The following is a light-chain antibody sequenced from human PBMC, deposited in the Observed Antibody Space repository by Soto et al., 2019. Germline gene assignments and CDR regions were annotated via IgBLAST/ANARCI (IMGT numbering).Light chain of an antibody. Sequence: QSALTQPASVSGSPGQSITISCTGTSSDVGYYNYVSWYQQHPGKAPKLMIYDVSNRPSGVSNRFSGSKSGNTASLTISGLQAEDEAGYYCSSYTTSSTPVFGTGTKLTVL. CDR3: SSYTTSSTPV. CDR1: SSDVGYYNY. CDR2: DVS. J-gene: IGLJ1*01. V-gene: IGLV2-14*01.